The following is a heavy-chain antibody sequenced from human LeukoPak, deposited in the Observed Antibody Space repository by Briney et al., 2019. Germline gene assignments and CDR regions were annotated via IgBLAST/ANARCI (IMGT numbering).Heavy chain of an antibody. D-gene: IGHD6-19*01. CDR2: IHYSGGT. J-gene: IGHJ4*02. Sequence: SETLSLTCTVSGGSISSYYWSWLRQPPGKGLEWIGYIHYSGGTNYNPSPKSRVTISVDTSKTQYFLHLTSVTAADTAVYYCARGAGWYGYWGQGTLVTVSS. CDR3: ARGAGWYGY. V-gene: IGHV4-59*01. CDR1: GGSISSYY.